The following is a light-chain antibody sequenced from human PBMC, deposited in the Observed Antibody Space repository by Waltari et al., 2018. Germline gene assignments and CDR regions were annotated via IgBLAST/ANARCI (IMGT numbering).Light chain of an antibody. CDR3: ASWDYSLNGVL. V-gene: IGLV1-44*01. J-gene: IGLJ3*02. Sequence: HSVFTQPPSASGTPGQRGTISFSGSNSNIGSRIVNWYQQLPGTAPKLLIYSNTQRPSGVPDRFSGSKSGTSASLAISGLQSEDEADYYCASWDYSLNGVLYGGGTKLTVL. CDR1: NSNIGSRI. CDR2: SNT.